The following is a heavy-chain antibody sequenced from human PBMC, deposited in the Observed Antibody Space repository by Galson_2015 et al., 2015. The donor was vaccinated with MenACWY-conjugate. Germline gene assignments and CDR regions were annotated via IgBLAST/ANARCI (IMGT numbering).Heavy chain of an antibody. J-gene: IGHJ6*02. CDR1: GFTFSDCD. V-gene: IGHV3-30*04. CDR2: ISYDGSNK. Sequence: SLRLSCAASGFTFSDCDMHWVRQAPGKGLEWVAVISYDGSNKYYADSVKGRFTIPRDNSKNTLYLQMNSVRAEDTAVYYCARDLAEGDYYDYYGMDVWGQGTTVTVSS. D-gene: IGHD3-16*01. CDR3: ARDLAEGDYYDYYGMDV.